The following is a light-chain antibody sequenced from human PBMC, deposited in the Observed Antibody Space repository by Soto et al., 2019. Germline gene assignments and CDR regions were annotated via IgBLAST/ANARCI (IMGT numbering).Light chain of an antibody. CDR1: SSDVGDYNY. V-gene: IGLV2-14*01. CDR3: SSYTSSSTWV. Sequence: QSALTQPASVSVSPGQSITISCTGTSSDVGDYNYVSWYQQHPGKAPKLMIYEVSNRPSGVSNRFSGSKSGNTASLTISGLQAEDEADYYCSSYTSSSTWVFGGGTKLTVL. J-gene: IGLJ3*02. CDR2: EVS.